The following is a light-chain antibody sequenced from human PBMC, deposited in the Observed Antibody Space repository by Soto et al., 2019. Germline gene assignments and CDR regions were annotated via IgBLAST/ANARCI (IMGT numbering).Light chain of an antibody. V-gene: IGLV2-14*01. CDR3: SSYTGSGTLG. CDR1: SSDVGGYNY. CDR2: EVT. Sequence: QSALTQPASVSGSPGQSITISCTGTSSDVGGYNYVSWYQQHPGKAPKLMIYEVTDRPSGVSNRFSGSKSGNTASLTISGLQAEDEADYYCSSYTGSGTLGFGGGTKLTVL. J-gene: IGLJ2*01.